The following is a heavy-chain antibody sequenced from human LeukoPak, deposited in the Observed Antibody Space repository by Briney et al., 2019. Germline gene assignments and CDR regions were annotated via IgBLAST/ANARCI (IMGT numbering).Heavy chain of an antibody. J-gene: IGHJ6*03. D-gene: IGHD3-16*01. CDR1: GGSISSTTDS. Sequence: SETLSLTCTVSGGSISSTTDSWGWIRQPPGKGLEWIGSIYDSGRSYYKVSLKSRVTMSVDTSKNQFSLRLSSVTAADTAVYYCARAPVSTAYLHYYSMDVWGKGTTVTVSS. CDR3: ARAPVSTAYLHYYSMDV. CDR2: IYDSGRS. V-gene: IGHV4-39*07.